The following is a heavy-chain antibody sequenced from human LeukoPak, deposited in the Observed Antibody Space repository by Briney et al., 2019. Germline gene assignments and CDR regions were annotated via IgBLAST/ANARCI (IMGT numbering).Heavy chain of an antibody. V-gene: IGHV3-23*01. CDR1: GFTFSSCG. CDR3: AKRGPIYSSSPGNYFDY. Sequence: GGSLRLSCAASGFTFSSCGMTWVRKAPGKGLEWVSSISGSDDGTYYADSVKGRFTISRDNSKNTLYLQMNSLRAEDTAVYYCAKRGPIYSSSPGNYFDYWGQGTLVTVSS. D-gene: IGHD6-6*01. J-gene: IGHJ4*02. CDR2: ISGSDDGT.